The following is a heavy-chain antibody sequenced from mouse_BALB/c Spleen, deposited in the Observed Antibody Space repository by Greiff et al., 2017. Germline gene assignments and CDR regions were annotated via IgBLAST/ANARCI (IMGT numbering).Heavy chain of an antibody. CDR1: GFSLTSYG. D-gene: IGHD1-2*01. CDR3: AERGHFSYAMDY. CDR2: IWGDEST. J-gene: IGHJ4*01. Sequence: VQLVESGPGLVAPSQCLSITCTASGFSLTSYGVSWVRQPPGKGLEWLGVIWGDESTNYHSTLISRLSISKDNSKSQVFLKLNSLQADDTATCYCAERGHFSYAMDYWGQGTSVTVSS. V-gene: IGHV2-3*01.